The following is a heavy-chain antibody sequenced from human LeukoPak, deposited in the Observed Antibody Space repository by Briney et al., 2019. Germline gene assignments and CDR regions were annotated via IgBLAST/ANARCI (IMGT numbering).Heavy chain of an antibody. CDR1: GFTFSTYA. Sequence: GGSVRLSCGDSGFTFSTYAMTWVRQAPGKGLEWVSSISGDGGSRYYADSVKGRFTISRDNSKNTLYLQMSSLRVEDTAVYYCAKLGTLGGSQTDFWGQGTLVAVSS. J-gene: IGHJ4*02. CDR3: AKLGTLGGSQTDF. V-gene: IGHV3-23*01. CDR2: ISGDGGSR. D-gene: IGHD1-26*01.